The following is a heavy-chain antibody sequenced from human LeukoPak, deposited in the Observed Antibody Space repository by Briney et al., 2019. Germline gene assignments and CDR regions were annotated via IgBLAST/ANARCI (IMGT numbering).Heavy chain of an antibody. V-gene: IGHV3-9*01. D-gene: IGHD5-18*01. CDR2: ISWNSGSI. Sequence: PGGSLRLSCAASGFTFDDYAMHWVRQAPGKGLEWVSGISWNSGSIGYADSGKGRFTISRDNAKNSLYLQMNSLRAEDTALYYCAKDIKARGYSYGPDYWGQGTLVTVSS. J-gene: IGHJ4*02. CDR1: GFTFDDYA. CDR3: AKDIKARGYSYGPDY.